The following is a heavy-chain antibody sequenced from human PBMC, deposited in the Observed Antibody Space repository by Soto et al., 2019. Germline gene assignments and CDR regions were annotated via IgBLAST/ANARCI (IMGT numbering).Heavy chain of an antibody. CDR1: GFTLSTYA. CDR2: ISSTSSTI. J-gene: IGHJ4*02. D-gene: IGHD5-18*01. CDR3: VRAACGDCYGYGY. Sequence: EVQLMESGGGLVQPGGSLRLSCAASGFTLSTYAMNWVRQAPGKGLEWVSYISSTSSTIYYADSVKGRFTISRDNAKNSLSLQMNSLRDEDTAVYYCVRAACGDCYGYGYWGQGTLVTVSS. V-gene: IGHV3-48*02.